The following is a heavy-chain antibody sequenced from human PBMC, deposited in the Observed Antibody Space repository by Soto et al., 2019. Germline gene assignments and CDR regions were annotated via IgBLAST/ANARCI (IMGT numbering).Heavy chain of an antibody. J-gene: IGHJ4*02. V-gene: IGHV4-30-2*01. CDR2: IYHSGST. CDR1: GGSISSGGYS. D-gene: IGHD4-17*01. Sequence: QLQLQESGSGLVKPSQTLSLTCAVSGGSISSGGYSWSWIRQPPGKVLEWIGYIYHSGSTYYNPSITSRVTISVDRSKNQFSLKLSSVTAADTAVYYCASGPIGDYTDGFDYWGQGTLVTVSS. CDR3: ASGPIGDYTDGFDY.